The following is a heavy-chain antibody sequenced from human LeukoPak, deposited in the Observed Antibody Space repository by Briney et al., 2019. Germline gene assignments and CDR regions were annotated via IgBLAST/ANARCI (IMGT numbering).Heavy chain of an antibody. D-gene: IGHD6-13*01. Sequence: ASVKVSCKASGYTFTGYYMHWVRQAPGQGLEWMGWINPNSGGTNYAQKFQGRVTMTRDTSISTAYMELSRLRSDDTAVYYCARGRIAAAGPRGIHYWGQGTLVTVSS. J-gene: IGHJ4*02. CDR2: INPNSGGT. CDR3: ARGRIAAAGPRGIHY. V-gene: IGHV1-2*02. CDR1: GYTFTGYY.